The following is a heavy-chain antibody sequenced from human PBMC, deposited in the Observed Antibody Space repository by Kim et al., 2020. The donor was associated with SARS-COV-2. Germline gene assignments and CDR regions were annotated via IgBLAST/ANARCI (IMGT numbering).Heavy chain of an antibody. V-gene: IGHV1-3*01. CDR1: GYILSSYM. Sequence: ASVKVSCKTSGYILSSYMMHWVRQAPGQALEWMGWVSPGNGNTEYSKVFKGRVAITRDTSASIVYMRLSSLTSDDTAVYYCARGSTCDESGCYSGSGDYWGQGTLVTVAS. CDR2: VSPGNGNT. CDR3: ARGSTCDESGCYSGSGDY. D-gene: IGHD2-21*02. J-gene: IGHJ4*02.